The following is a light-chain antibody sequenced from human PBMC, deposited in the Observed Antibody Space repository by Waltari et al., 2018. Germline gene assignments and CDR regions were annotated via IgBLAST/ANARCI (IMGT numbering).Light chain of an antibody. Sequence: EIVMTQSPATLSVSPGERATLSCRASPSVSSNLAWYQQKPGQAPRLLIYGASTRATGIPARFSGSGSGTEFTLTISSLQSEDFAVYSCQQYNNWPGTFGQGTKVEIK. CDR2: GAS. CDR1: PSVSSN. CDR3: QQYNNWPGT. J-gene: IGKJ1*01. V-gene: IGKV3-15*01.